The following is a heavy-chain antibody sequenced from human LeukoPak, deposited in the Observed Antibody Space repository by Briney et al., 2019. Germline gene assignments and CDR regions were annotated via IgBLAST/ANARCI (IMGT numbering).Heavy chain of an antibody. Sequence: ASVKVSCKASANTFTNYHIHWVRQAPGQGLEWMGIINPSGDITTYAQKFQGRITMTRDTSTSTAYMELSSLRSEDTAVYYCAREDCTSPTCFVDYWGQRTLVTVSS. D-gene: IGHD2-2*01. J-gene: IGHJ4*02. CDR1: ANTFTNYH. V-gene: IGHV1-46*01. CDR2: INPSGDIT. CDR3: AREDCTSPTCFVDY.